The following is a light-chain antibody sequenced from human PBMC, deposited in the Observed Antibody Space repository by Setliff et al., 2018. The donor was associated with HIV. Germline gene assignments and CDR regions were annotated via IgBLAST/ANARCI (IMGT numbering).Light chain of an antibody. J-gene: IGLJ1*01. CDR3: YSNTGSNTYV. V-gene: IGLV2-23*01. Sequence: QSVLTQPASVSGSPGQSITISCTGTSGDVGRYNLVSWYQQQPCKPPKLMIYQASKRPSGVSNRFSGSKSGNTASLTISGLQAEDEADYYCYSNTGSNTYVFGTGTKVTVL. CDR2: QAS. CDR1: SGDVGRYNL.